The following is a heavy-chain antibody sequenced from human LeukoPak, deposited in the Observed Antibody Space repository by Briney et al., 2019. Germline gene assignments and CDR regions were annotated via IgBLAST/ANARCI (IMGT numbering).Heavy chain of an antibody. CDR1: GYTFSSYS. D-gene: IGHD3-10*01. CDR2: ISSSSSTI. J-gene: IGHJ5*02. CDR3: ARELLLWFGESLKTNWFDP. V-gene: IGHV3-48*01. Sequence: GGSLRLSCAASGYTFSSYSMNWVRQAPGKGLEWVSYISSSSSTIYYADSVKGRFTISRDNAKNPLYLQMNSLRAEDTAVYYCARELLLWFGESLKTNWFDPWGQGTLVTVSS.